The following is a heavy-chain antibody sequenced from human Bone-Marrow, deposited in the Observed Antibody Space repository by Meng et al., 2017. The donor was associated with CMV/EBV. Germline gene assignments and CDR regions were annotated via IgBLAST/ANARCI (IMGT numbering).Heavy chain of an antibody. D-gene: IGHD2-15*01. J-gene: IGHJ4*02. Sequence: SVKVSCKASGGTFSSYTISWVRQAPGQGLEWMGRIIPILGIANYAQKFQGRVTITADKSTSTAYMELSSLRSEDTAVYYCARDGPGAATHLDYWGQGTLATVSS. V-gene: IGHV1-69*04. CDR3: ARDGPGAATHLDY. CDR1: GGTFSSYT. CDR2: IIPILGIA.